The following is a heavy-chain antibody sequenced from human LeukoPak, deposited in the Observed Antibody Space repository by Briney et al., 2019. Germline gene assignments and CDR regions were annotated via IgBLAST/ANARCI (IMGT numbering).Heavy chain of an antibody. CDR3: ARAARNWGSTDDAFDL. J-gene: IGHJ3*01. Sequence: PGRSLRLSCAASGFTFSGYGMHWVRQAPGKGLEWVAVIWFDGSNKYYADSVKGRFTLSRDNSKNTLYPQMNSLRAEDTAVYYCARAARNWGSTDDAFDLWGQGTMVTVSS. CDR1: GFTFSGYG. V-gene: IGHV3-33*01. D-gene: IGHD7-27*01. CDR2: IWFDGSNK.